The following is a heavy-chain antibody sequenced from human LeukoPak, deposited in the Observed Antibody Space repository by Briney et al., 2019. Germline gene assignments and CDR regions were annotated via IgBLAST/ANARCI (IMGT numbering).Heavy chain of an antibody. CDR1: GFTFSSYS. V-gene: IGHV3-21*01. Sequence: PGGSLRLSCAASGFTFSSYSMNWVRQAPGKGLEWASSISSSSSYIYYADSVKGRFTISRDNAKNSLYLQMNSLRAEDTAVYYCARDSITIFGVVHHYYYYMDVWGKGTTVTVSS. D-gene: IGHD3-3*01. CDR2: ISSSSSYI. J-gene: IGHJ6*03. CDR3: ARDSITIFGVVHHYYYYMDV.